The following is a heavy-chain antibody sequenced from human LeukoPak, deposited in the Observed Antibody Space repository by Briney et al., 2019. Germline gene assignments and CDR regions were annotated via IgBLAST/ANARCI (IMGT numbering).Heavy chain of an antibody. J-gene: IGHJ6*04. D-gene: IGHD2-2*01. Sequence: PRASVRVSCKASGGTFSNYAIAWVRQAPGQGLEWVGGIIPIFRKAKYAQSFQGRVTITTEEFTSTAYMELSSLRSEDTAVYYCARGVYCTSTNCRLSWEGDYYYFMDVWGNGTTVTVSS. CDR1: GGTFSNYA. V-gene: IGHV1-69*05. CDR2: IIPIFRKA. CDR3: ARGVYCTSTNCRLSWEGDYYYFMDV.